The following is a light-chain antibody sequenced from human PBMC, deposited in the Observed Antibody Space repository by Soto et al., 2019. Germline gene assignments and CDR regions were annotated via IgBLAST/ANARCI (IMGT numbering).Light chain of an antibody. J-gene: IGLJ1*01. Sequence: QSVLTQPPSASGTPGQRVTISCSGSSSNIGSNTVNWYQQLPGTAPKLLIYSNNQRPSGVPDRFSGSKSGTSASLAISGHQSEDEADYYCAAWDDSLNARYVFGTGTKVTVL. CDR1: SSNIGSNT. CDR2: SNN. CDR3: AAWDDSLNARYV. V-gene: IGLV1-44*01.